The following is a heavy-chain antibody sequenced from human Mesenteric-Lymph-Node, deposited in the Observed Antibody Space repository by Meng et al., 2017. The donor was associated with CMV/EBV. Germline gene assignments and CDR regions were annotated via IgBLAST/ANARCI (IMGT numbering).Heavy chain of an antibody. V-gene: IGHV3-30*02. J-gene: IGHJ6*02. CDR2: IRYDGSNK. CDR1: RLSFSDYG. CDR3: AKDQKEKAAISPGYNAMDV. D-gene: IGHD6-25*01. Sequence: GESLKISCAASRLSFSDYGMHWVRQAPGKGLQWVAFIRYDGSNKYYADSVKGRFTISTDSSKHTLYLQMNSLRPEDTAVYYCAKDQKEKAAISPGYNAMDVWGLGTTVTVSS.